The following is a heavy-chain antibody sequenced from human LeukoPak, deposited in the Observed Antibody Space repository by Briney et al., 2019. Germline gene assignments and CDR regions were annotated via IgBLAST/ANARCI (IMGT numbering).Heavy chain of an antibody. CDR2: IKHDGSGK. CDR1: GFIFTNYF. J-gene: IGHJ4*02. Sequence: GGSLRLSCAASGFIFTNYFKSWVRQAPGKGLEWVASIKHDGSGKYYVDSVRGRFTISRDNTMNSLYLQMSSLRAEDTAVYYCATDRGWRTSGYYLYYFEYWGQGTLVTYSS. V-gene: IGHV3-7*01. D-gene: IGHD3-3*01. CDR3: ATDRGWRTSGYYLYYFEY.